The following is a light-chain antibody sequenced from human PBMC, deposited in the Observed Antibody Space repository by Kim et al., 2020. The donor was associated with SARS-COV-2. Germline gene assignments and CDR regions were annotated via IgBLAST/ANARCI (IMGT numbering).Light chain of an antibody. Sequence: QSVLTQPPSASGTPGQRVTISCSGGSSNIVSHYGYWYQHLPGTAPKRLIYGNNQRPSGVPDRCSGSKSATSASLAISGLRSEDEAHYYCAAWYDSLSGYVFGSGTKVTVL. CDR1: SSNIVSHY. V-gene: IGLV1-47*01. J-gene: IGLJ1*01. CDR2: GNN. CDR3: AAWYDSLSGYV.